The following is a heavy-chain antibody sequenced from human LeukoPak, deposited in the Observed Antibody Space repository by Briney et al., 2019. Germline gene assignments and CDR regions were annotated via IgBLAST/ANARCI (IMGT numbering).Heavy chain of an antibody. CDR1: GGSISSSSYY. V-gene: IGHV4-39*01. Sequence: SETLSLTCTDSGGSISSSSYYWGWIRQPPGKGLEWIGSIYYSGSTYYNPSLKSRVTISVDTSKNQFFLKLTSVTAADTAVYYCARVSSMVRGVIGWGQGTLVTVSS. CDR2: IYYSGST. D-gene: IGHD3-10*01. J-gene: IGHJ4*02. CDR3: ARVSSMVRGVIG.